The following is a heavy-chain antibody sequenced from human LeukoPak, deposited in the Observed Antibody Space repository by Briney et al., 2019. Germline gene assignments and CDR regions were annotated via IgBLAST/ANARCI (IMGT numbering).Heavy chain of an antibody. CDR1: GFTFSSYA. D-gene: IGHD4-17*01. CDR3: AKDPYGDYVFDY. Sequence: GGSLRLSCAASGFTFSSYAMSWVRQAPGKGLEWVSAISGSGGSTYYADSVKGRFTISRDNSKNTLYLQMNSPRAEDTAVYYCAKDPYGDYVFDYWGQGTLVTVSS. J-gene: IGHJ4*02. CDR2: ISGSGGST. V-gene: IGHV3-23*01.